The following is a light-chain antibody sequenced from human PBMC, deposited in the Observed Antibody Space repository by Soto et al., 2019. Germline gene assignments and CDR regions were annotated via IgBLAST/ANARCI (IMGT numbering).Light chain of an antibody. CDR3: QQRSNWPRT. J-gene: IGKJ1*01. CDR1: RSVSSY. V-gene: IGKV3-11*01. CDR2: GAS. Sequence: EIVLTHSPATLSLSPGESATLSCRATRSVSSYLAWYQQKPGQAPRLLIYGASSRATGIPARFSGSGSGTDFTLTISSLEPEDFAVYYCQQRSNWPRTFGQGTKVDIK.